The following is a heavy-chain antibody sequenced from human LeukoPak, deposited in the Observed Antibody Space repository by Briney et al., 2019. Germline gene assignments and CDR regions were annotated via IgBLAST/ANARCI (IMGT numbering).Heavy chain of an antibody. CDR3: AREWLYNDAFDI. V-gene: IGHV1-69*13. CDR1: GGTFSSYA. Sequence: GASVKVSCKASGGTFSSYAISWVRQAPGQGLEWMGGIIPIFGTANYAQKFQGRVTITADESTSTAYMELSSLRSEDTAVYYCAREWLYNDAFDIWGQGTMVTVSS. J-gene: IGHJ3*02. D-gene: IGHD3-22*01. CDR2: IIPIFGTA.